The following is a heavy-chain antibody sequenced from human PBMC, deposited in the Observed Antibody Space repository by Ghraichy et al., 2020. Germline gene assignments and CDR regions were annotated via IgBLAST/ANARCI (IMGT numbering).Heavy chain of an antibody. J-gene: IGHJ6*02. V-gene: IGHV3-11*01. CDR3: ARGRHMDV. CDR2: ISGSGYAI. CDR1: GFTFSDYY. Sequence: GGSLRLSCVASGFTFSDYYMTWIRQAPGKGLEWVLHISGSGYAIDYADSVKGRFTISRDNAENSLYLQMDSLRAEDTAVYYCARGRHMDVWGQGTTVTVSS.